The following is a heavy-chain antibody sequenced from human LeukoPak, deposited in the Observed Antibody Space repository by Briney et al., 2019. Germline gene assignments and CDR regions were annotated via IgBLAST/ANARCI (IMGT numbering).Heavy chain of an antibody. J-gene: IGHJ3*02. V-gene: IGHV4-61*02. Sequence: PSETLSLTCTVSGGSISSGSYYWSWIRQPAGKGLEWIGRIYTSGSTNYNPSLKSRVTISVDTSKNQFSLKLSSVTAADTAVYYCARDRPHSITMLYAFDIWGQGTMVTVSS. CDR3: ARDRPHSITMLYAFDI. CDR1: GGSISSGSYY. CDR2: IYTSGST. D-gene: IGHD3-10*01.